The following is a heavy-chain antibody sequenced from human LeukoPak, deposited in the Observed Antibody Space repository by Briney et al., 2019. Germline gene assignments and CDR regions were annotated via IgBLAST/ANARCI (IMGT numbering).Heavy chain of an antibody. CDR1: GITLSNYG. Sequence: GGSLRLSCAVSGITLSNYGMSWVRQAPGKGLECVAGISDSGARTNYADSVKGRFTISRDNPKNTLYLQMNSLRAEDTAVYFCAKRGVVIRVILVGFHKEAYYFDSWGQGALVTVSS. V-gene: IGHV3-23*01. CDR2: ISDSGART. D-gene: IGHD3-22*01. CDR3: AKRGVVIRVILVGFHKEAYYFDS. J-gene: IGHJ4*02.